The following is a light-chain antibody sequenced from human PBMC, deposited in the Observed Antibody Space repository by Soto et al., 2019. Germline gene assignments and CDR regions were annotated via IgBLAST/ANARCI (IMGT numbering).Light chain of an antibody. CDR2: EAS. CDR3: QQYNSYSPWT. V-gene: IGKV1-5*03. Sequence: DVQMTHMPSTLDASVGDIVPITCWASQSINKWLAWYQQKPGKAPTLLIYEASILQNGVPSRFSGTESGTEFTLTISSLRPDDFANYDCQQYNSYSPWTSGHGPKVDLK. J-gene: IGKJ1*01. CDR1: QSINKW.